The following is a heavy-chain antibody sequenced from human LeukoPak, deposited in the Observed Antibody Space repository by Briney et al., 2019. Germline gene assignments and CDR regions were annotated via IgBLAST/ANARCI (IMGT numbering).Heavy chain of an antibody. CDR2: IRYDGSNK. CDR1: GFTFSSYG. V-gene: IGHV3-30*02. Sequence: GGSLRLSCAASGFTFSSYGMHWVRQAPGKGLEWVAFIRYDGSNKYYADSVKGRFTISRDNSKNTLYLQMNSLRAEDTAVYYCARDLSGELRPEIAFDIWGQGTMVTVSS. CDR3: ARDLSGELRPEIAFDI. D-gene: IGHD1-26*01. J-gene: IGHJ3*02.